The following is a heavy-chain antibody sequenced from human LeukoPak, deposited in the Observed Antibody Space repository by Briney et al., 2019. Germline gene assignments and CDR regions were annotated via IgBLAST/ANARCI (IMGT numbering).Heavy chain of an antibody. D-gene: IGHD3-22*01. CDR1: GGSMSSYY. Sequence: SETLSLTCTVSGGSMSSYYWSWSRQPPGRGLEWIGYISYSGSTNYNPSLKSRVTISVDTSKNQFSLKLSSVTAADTAVYYCARAVDDSSGYYRIDYWGQGTLLTVSS. V-gene: IGHV4-59*01. J-gene: IGHJ4*02. CDR2: ISYSGST. CDR3: ARAVDDSSGYYRIDY.